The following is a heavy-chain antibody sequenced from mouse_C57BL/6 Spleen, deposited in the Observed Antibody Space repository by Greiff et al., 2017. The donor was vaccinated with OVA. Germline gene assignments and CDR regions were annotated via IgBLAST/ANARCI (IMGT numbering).Heavy chain of an antibody. Sequence: VQLQQPGAELVRPGSSVKLSCKASGYTFTSYWMHWVKQRPIQGLEWIGNIDPSDSETPYNQKFKDKATLTVDKSSSTAYMQLSSLTSEDSAVYYCARGDYGSSYDYAMDYWGQGTSVTVSS. D-gene: IGHD1-1*01. CDR3: ARGDYGSSYDYAMDY. V-gene: IGHV1-52*01. CDR1: GYTFTSYW. CDR2: IDPSDSET. J-gene: IGHJ4*01.